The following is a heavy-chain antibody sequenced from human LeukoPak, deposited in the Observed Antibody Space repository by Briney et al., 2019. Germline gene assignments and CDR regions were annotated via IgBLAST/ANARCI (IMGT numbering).Heavy chain of an antibody. D-gene: IGHD6-13*01. CDR2: IYYSGST. CDR1: GGSISDAAYY. CDR3: ARAPWSSWLDY. Sequence: PSETLSLTCTVSGGSISDAAYYWSWIRQPPGKGLEWIGYIYYSGSTNYNPSLKSRVTISVDTSKNQFSLKLSSVTAADTAVYYCARAPWSSWLDYWGQGTLVTVSS. V-gene: IGHV4-61*08. J-gene: IGHJ4*02.